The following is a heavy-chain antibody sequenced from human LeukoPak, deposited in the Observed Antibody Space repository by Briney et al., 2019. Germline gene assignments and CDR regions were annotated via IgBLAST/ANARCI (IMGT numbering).Heavy chain of an antibody. D-gene: IGHD2-2*01. V-gene: IGHV3-48*01. CDR3: ANRYCTSSSCSRTLEN. J-gene: IGHJ4*02. Sequence: GGSLRLSCAASGFTFSSYSMNWVRQAPGKGLEWVSYISSNSSTIYYADSVKGRFTISRDNAKNSLYLQMNSLRAEDTAVYYCANRYCTSSSCSRTLENWGQGTLVTVSS. CDR2: ISSNSSTI. CDR1: GFTFSSYS.